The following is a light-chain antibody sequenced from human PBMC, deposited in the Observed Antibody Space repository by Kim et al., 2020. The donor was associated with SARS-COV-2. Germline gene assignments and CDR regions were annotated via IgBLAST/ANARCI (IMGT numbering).Light chain of an antibody. CDR1: QSVSIY. CDR3: QQCSYWPRT. V-gene: IGKV3-11*01. CDR2: DAS. Sequence: EIVLTQSPATLSLSPGERATLSCRASQSVSIYLAWYQHKPGQAPRLLIYDASNRATGIPARFSGSGSGTDFTLTISSLEPEDFAIYYCQQCSYWPRTFGQGTKVDIK. J-gene: IGKJ1*01.